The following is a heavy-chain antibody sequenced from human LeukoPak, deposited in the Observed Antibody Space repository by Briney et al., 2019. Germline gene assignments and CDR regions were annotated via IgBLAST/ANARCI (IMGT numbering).Heavy chain of an antibody. J-gene: IGHJ5*02. CDR2: IHYSGST. CDR3: ARVKYRSSWYEGDWFDP. D-gene: IGHD6-13*01. V-gene: IGHV4-59*12. Sequence: PSETLSLTCTVSGGSISSYYWSWIRQPPGKGLEWIGYIHYSGSTNYNPSLKSRVTISVDTSKNQFSLKLSSVTAADTAVYYCARVKYRSSWYEGDWFDPWGQGTLVTVSS. CDR1: GGSISSYY.